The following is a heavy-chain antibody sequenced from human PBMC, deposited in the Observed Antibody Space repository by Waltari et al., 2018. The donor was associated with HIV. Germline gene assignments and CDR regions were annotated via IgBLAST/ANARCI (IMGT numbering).Heavy chain of an antibody. CDR2: MYNSGTT. Sequence: QLHLQESGPGLVKPSETLALTCTVSGGSITSNAFYWAWLRQPPGKGLEWIGLMYNSGTTDYNPSLKSRVSMSRDTSKNRFSLRLHSVTAADTAIYYCARRGDGFNQHARLDHWGPGTLVTVSS. CDR1: GGSITSNAFY. D-gene: IGHD2-2*01. CDR3: ARRGDGFNQHARLDH. V-gene: IGHV4-39*01. J-gene: IGHJ4*02.